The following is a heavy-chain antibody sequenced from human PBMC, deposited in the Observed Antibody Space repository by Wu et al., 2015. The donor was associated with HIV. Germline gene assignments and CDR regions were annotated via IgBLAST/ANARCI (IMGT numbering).Heavy chain of an antibody. CDR2: IIPIFGTA. D-gene: IGHD4-17*01. V-gene: IGHV1-69*15. CDR1: GDTFSNYA. J-gene: IGHJ6*02. Sequence: QVHLVQSGAELKKPGSSVKVSCKASGDTFSNYAINWVRQAPGQGLEWMGRIIPIFGTANYAQKFQGRVTITADESTSTAYMELSSLKSEDTAVYYCARDRGSTVTWRMDVWGQGTTGHRLL. CDR3: ARDRGSTVTWRMDV.